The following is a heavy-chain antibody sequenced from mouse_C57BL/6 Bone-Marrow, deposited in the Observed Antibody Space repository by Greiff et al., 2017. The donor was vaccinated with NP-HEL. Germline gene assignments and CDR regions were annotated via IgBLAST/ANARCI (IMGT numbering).Heavy chain of an antibody. CDR2: INPNNGGT. CDR1: GYTFTDYN. V-gene: IGHV1-18*01. J-gene: IGHJ1*03. CDR3: ARFYYDYDYWYFDV. Sequence: VQLQQSGPELVKPGASVKIPCKASGYTFTDYNMDWVKQSHGKSLEWIGDINPNNGGTIYNQKFKGKATLTVDKSSSTAYMELRSLTSEDTAVYYCARFYYDYDYWYFDVWGTGTTVTVSS. D-gene: IGHD2-4*01.